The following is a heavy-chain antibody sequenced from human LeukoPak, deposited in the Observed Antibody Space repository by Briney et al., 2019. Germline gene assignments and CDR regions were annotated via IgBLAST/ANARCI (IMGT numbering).Heavy chain of an antibody. Sequence: GRSLRLSCAASGFTFSSYAMHWVRQAPGKGLEWVAVISYDGSNKYYADSVKGRFTISRDNSKNTLYLQMNSLRAEDTAVYYCAREIDDFWRNYYYYGMDVWGQGTTVTVSS. CDR1: GFTFSSYA. CDR2: ISYDGSNK. V-gene: IGHV3-30-3*01. J-gene: IGHJ6*02. D-gene: IGHD3-3*01. CDR3: AREIDDFWRNYYYYGMDV.